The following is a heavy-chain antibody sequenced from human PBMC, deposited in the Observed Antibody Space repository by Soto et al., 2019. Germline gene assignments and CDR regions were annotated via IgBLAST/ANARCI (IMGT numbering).Heavy chain of an antibody. D-gene: IGHD3-22*01. V-gene: IGHV1-69*01. Sequence: QVQLVQSGAEVKKPGSSVKVSCKASGGTFSSYAISWVRQAPGQGLEWMGGIIPIFGTANYAQKFQGRVTITADESTSTAYMKLSSLRSEDTAVYYCARDYYDSSGYLYYFDYWGQGTLVTVSS. CDR2: IIPIFGTA. CDR1: GGTFSSYA. J-gene: IGHJ4*02. CDR3: ARDYYDSSGYLYYFDY.